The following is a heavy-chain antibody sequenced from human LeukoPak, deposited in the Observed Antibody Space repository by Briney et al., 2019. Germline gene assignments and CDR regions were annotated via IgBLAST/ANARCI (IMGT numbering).Heavy chain of an antibody. CDR3: AREGGSSSPYFDY. V-gene: IGHV1-69*05. CDR1: GGTFSSYA. CDR2: IIPIFGTA. Sequence: SVKVSCKASGGTFSSYAISWVRQAPGQGLEWMGGIIPIFGTANYAQKFQGRGTITTDESTSTAYMELSSLRSEDTAVYYCAREGGSSSPYFDYWGQGTLVTVSS. D-gene: IGHD6-6*01. J-gene: IGHJ4*02.